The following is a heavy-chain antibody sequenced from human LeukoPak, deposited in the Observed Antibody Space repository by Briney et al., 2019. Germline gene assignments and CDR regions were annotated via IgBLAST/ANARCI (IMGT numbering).Heavy chain of an antibody. J-gene: IGHJ6*04. Sequence: PGGSLSLSCAASGFSVSSNYMSGVRQAPGKGLEWVSVIYSGGSTYYADSVKGRFTISRDNSKNTLYLQMNSLRAEDTAVYYCASPLSITMVRGVKGYYGMDVWGKGTTVTVSS. CDR1: GFSVSSNY. D-gene: IGHD3-10*01. V-gene: IGHV3-53*01. CDR3: ASPLSITMVRGVKGYYGMDV. CDR2: IYSGGST.